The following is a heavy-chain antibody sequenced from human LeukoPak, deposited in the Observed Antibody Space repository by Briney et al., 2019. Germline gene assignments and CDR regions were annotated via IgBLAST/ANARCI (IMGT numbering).Heavy chain of an antibody. V-gene: IGHV1-69*05. CDR3: AKDMGLCMATITLRMDY. Sequence: GASVKVSCQASGGTFSSYASSSGRRAPGQGLGWMGGIIPFSGTPNYAQNFQGRVTITTDESTSTAYMELSSLRSEDTAVYYCAKDMGLCMATITLRMDYWGQGTLVTVSS. CDR2: IIPFSGTP. J-gene: IGHJ4*02. D-gene: IGHD5-24*01. CDR1: GGTFSSYA.